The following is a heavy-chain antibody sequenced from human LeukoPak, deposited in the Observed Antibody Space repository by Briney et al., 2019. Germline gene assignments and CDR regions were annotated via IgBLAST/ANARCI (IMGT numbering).Heavy chain of an antibody. CDR3: ARRKQLGQLDY. V-gene: IGHV4-34*01. Sequence: SETLSLTCAVYGGSFSGYYCSWIRQPPGKGLEWIGEINHSGSTNYNPSLKSRVTISVDTSKNQFSLKLSSVTAADTAVYYCARRKQLGQLDYWGQGTLVTVSS. D-gene: IGHD6-13*01. CDR1: GGSFSGYY. CDR2: INHSGST. J-gene: IGHJ4*02.